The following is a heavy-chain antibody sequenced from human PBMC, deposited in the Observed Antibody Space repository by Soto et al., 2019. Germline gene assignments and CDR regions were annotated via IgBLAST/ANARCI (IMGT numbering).Heavy chain of an antibody. CDR2: IWYDGSNK. D-gene: IGHD3-10*01. J-gene: IGHJ6*02. V-gene: IGHV3-33*01. CDR3: ARDGPYYYGSGNEEVNYYYGMDV. Sequence: GGSLRLSCAASGFTFSSYGMHWVRQAPGKGLEWVAVIWYDGSNKYYADSVKGRFTISRDNSKNTLYLQMNSLRAEDTAVYYCARDGPYYYGSGNEEVNYYYGMDVWGQGTTVTVSS. CDR1: GFTFSSYG.